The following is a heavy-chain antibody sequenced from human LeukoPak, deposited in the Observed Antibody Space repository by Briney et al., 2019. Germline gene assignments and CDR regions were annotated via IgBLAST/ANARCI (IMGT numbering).Heavy chain of an antibody. D-gene: IGHD4-17*01. CDR1: GFTFSSYA. Sequence: PGGSLSLSCSASGFTFSSYAMHWVRQAPGNGLEYVSAISSNGGSTYYADSVKGRFTISRDNSKNTVYLQMSRLRAEDTAVYYCVKDGYGDYTYLYFDLWGRGTLVTVSS. V-gene: IGHV3-64D*09. CDR2: ISSNGGST. J-gene: IGHJ2*01. CDR3: VKDGYGDYTYLYFDL.